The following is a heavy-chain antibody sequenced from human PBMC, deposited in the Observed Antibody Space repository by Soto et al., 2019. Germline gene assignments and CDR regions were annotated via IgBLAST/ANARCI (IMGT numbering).Heavy chain of an antibody. CDR1: GVSISNSDYY. CDR2: IYYSGTS. Sequence: PSETLSLTCTVSGVSISNSDYYWGWIRQSPGKGLEWIGTIYYSGTSFYDLSLKSRLTMSVDTSKNQFSLRLSSVTAADTAVYYCARQARGTTWSDFDYWGQGTLVTVSS. D-gene: IGHD1-7*01. CDR3: ARQARGTTWSDFDY. J-gene: IGHJ4*02. V-gene: IGHV4-39*01.